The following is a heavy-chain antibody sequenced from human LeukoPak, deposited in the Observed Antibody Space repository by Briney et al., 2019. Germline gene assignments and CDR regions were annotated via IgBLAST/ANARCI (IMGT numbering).Heavy chain of an antibody. Sequence: PGRSLRLSCAASGFIFSSYPMHWVRQAPGKGLEWVAVIWYHGSNKYYADSVKGRFTISRDNSKNTLYLQMNSLRAEDTAVYYCARDLLVVDYGDYGIDYWGQGTLVTVSS. D-gene: IGHD4-17*01. J-gene: IGHJ4*02. V-gene: IGHV3-33*08. CDR1: GFIFSSYP. CDR2: IWYHGSNK. CDR3: ARDLLVVDYGDYGIDY.